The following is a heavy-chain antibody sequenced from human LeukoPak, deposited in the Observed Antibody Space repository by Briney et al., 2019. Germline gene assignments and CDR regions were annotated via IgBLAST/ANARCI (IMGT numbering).Heavy chain of an antibody. V-gene: IGHV3-74*01. J-gene: IGHJ4*02. D-gene: IGHD5-12*01. CDR3: AKDMQATALYYFDY. CDR2: INSDGSST. Sequence: GGSLRLSCAASGFTFSSYWMHWVRQAPGKGLVWVSRINSDGSSTSYADSVKGRFTISRDNAKNSLYLQMNSLRAEDTALYYCAKDMQATALYYFDYWGQGTLVTVSS. CDR1: GFTFSSYW.